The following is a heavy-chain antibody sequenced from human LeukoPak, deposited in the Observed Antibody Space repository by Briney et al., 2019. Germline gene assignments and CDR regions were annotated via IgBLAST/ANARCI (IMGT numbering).Heavy chain of an antibody. Sequence: GGPLRLSCAASGFPFSNSAMSWVRQAPGKGLAWVSSISGSGGSIYYADSVKGRFTISRDKFKNILYLQMNSLRAEDTAVYYCAKDRDDSSGFYHDYWGQGTLLTVSS. CDR1: GFPFSNSA. J-gene: IGHJ4*02. CDR2: ISGSGGSI. V-gene: IGHV3-23*01. D-gene: IGHD3-22*01. CDR3: AKDRDDSSGFYHDY.